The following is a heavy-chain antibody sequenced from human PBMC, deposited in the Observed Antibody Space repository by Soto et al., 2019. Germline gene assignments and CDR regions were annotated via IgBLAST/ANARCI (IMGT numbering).Heavy chain of an antibody. CDR1: GYTFTSSA. V-gene: IGHV1-3*01. D-gene: IGHD2-21*02. CDR2: INAGNGNT. J-gene: IGHJ4*02. CDR3: ARSIVVVTALDY. Sequence: ASVKVSCKASGYTFTSSAMHGVRQAPGQRLEWMGWINAGNGNTKYSQKFQGRVTITRDTSASTAYMELSSLRSEDTAVYYCARSIVVVTALDYWGQGTLVTVSS.